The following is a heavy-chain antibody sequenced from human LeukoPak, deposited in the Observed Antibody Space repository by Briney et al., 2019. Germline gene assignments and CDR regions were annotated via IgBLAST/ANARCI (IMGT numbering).Heavy chain of an antibody. CDR1: GYAFTAYY. D-gene: IGHD6-13*01. CDR2: ISPNSGGT. Sequence: ASMKVSCEASGYAFTAYYIHWVRQAPGQGLEWMGWISPNSGGTNYAQKFQGRVTMTRDTSISTAYMELSGLRSDDTAVYYCARDGVYSSSWYVDYWGQGTLVTVSS. CDR3: ARDGVYSSSWYVDY. V-gene: IGHV1-2*02. J-gene: IGHJ4*02.